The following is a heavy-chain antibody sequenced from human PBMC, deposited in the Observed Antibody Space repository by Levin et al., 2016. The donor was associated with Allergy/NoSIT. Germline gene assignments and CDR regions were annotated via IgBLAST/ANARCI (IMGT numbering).Heavy chain of an antibody. V-gene: IGHV3-48*03. CDR2: ISTGGSTI. Sequence: VRQAPGKGLEWVSYISTGGSTINYADSVKGRFTISRDNAKNSLYLQMNSVRAEDTAVYYCARGLPAAIGLLSRVDYFDYWGQGTLVTVSS. CDR3: ARGLPAAIGLLSRVDYFDY. D-gene: IGHD2-2*01. J-gene: IGHJ4*02.